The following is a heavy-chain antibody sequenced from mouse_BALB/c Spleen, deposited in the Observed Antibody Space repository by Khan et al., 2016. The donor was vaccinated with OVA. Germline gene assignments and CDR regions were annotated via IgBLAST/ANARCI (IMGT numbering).Heavy chain of an antibody. CDR3: WILL. CDR2: IRLKSDDYVT. Sequence: EVQLQESGGGLVQPGGSMKLSCVASGFTFSNYWMNWVRQTPEKGLEWVAEIRLKSDDYVTHYAESVQGRFTISRDDYKSSVYLQMNNLIAEDSVIYYCWILLWGQGTTLTVSS. J-gene: IGHJ2*01. CDR1: GFTFSNYW. V-gene: IGHV6-6*02.